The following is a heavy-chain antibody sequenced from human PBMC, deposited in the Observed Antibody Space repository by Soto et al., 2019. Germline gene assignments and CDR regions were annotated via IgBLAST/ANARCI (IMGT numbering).Heavy chain of an antibody. D-gene: IGHD2-15*01. Sequence: QVQLVESGGGVVQPGRSLRLSCAASGFSFSISPMHWVRQAPGKGPEWVALISYDGTNKFYADSVKGRFTISRDNSKSTLYLQVYSLRPEDAAVYYCARDPKTSGGQQWALNYFDSWGQGTLFTVSS. CDR1: GFSFSISP. CDR2: ISYDGTNK. CDR3: ARDPKTSGGQQWALNYFDS. V-gene: IGHV3-30-3*01. J-gene: IGHJ4*02.